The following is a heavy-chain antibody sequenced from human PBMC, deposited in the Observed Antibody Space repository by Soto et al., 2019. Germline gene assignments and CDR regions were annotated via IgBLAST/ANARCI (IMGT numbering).Heavy chain of an antibody. Sequence: QLQLQESGPGLVKPSETLYLTCTVSGGSISRNNYHWCWIRQPPGKGLEWIGSISYSGNTYYSPSLKSRPAMSVDTSKSQFSLNLCSVTAAETAVYYCARLSSGWYEGYCDYWGQGILVTVSS. CDR1: GGSISRNNYH. V-gene: IGHV4-39*01. J-gene: IGHJ4*02. CDR2: ISYSGNT. D-gene: IGHD6-19*01. CDR3: ARLSSGWYEGYCDY.